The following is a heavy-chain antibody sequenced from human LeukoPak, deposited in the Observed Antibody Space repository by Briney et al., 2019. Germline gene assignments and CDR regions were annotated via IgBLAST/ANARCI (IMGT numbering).Heavy chain of an antibody. J-gene: IGHJ4*02. CDR2: MNPNSGKT. Sequence: GASVNVSCKASGYTFTSYNINWVRQAPGQGLEWMGWMNPNSGKTGYAQKFQGRITITRNTSISTAYMELSSLRSEDTAVYYCTRETPSRYFDYWGQGTLVTVSS. CDR3: TRETPSRYFDY. CDR1: GYTFTSYN. D-gene: IGHD4-23*01. V-gene: IGHV1-8*01.